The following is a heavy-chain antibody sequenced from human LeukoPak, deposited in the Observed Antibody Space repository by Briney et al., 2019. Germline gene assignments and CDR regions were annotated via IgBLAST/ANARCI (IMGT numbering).Heavy chain of an antibody. Sequence: TVNHSSKASRGTVSRYTILFVRQAPGQHREWMRGIIPIFATANYAQKFQGRVTITADEYTSTAYMELSSLRSEDTAVYYCAGPSPSSSWYHRAFDIWGQGTMVTVSS. CDR2: IIPIFATA. V-gene: IGHV1-69*13. J-gene: IGHJ3*02. CDR1: RGTVSRYT. CDR3: AGPSPSSSWYHRAFDI. D-gene: IGHD6-13*01.